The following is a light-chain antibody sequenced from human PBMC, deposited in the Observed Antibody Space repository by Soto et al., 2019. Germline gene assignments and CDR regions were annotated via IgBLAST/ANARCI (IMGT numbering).Light chain of an antibody. CDR3: CSYAGSYTWV. Sequence: QSALTQPRSVSGSPGQSVTISCTGTSSDVGGYNYVSWYQQHPGKAPKLMIYDVSKRPSGVPDRFSGSKSGNTASLTISGLQAEDEADYYCCSYAGSYTWVFGGGTKVIVL. J-gene: IGLJ3*02. CDR1: SSDVGGYNY. CDR2: DVS. V-gene: IGLV2-11*01.